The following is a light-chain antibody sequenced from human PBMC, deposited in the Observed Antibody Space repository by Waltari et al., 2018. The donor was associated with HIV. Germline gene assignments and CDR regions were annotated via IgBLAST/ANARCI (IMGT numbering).Light chain of an antibody. V-gene: IGKV3-15*01. Sequence: EIVMTQSPATLSVSPGERVTLSCRASQNVITNLVWYQQKFGQAPRLLIYGASTRATGIPARFSGGGSGTEFTLTISSLQSEDFAIYYCQQYNNWPRTFGQGTKVEVK. CDR2: GAS. J-gene: IGKJ1*01. CDR1: QNVITN. CDR3: QQYNNWPRT.